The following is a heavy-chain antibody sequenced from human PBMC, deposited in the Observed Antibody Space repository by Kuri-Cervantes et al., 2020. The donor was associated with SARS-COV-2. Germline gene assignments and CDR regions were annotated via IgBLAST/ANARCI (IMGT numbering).Heavy chain of an antibody. V-gene: IGHV3-30*18. CDR3: AKDRVGVQDF. J-gene: IGHJ4*02. D-gene: IGHD2-21*01. CDR1: GFNFSRTD. Sequence: GGSLRLSCAASGFNFSRTDMHWVRQAPGKGLERVAVISHDGKNKKCIASGKGRFTISRDNSQNTLYLHMKSLRSEDTAMYYCAKDRVGVQDFWGQGTRVTVSS. CDR2: ISHDGKNK.